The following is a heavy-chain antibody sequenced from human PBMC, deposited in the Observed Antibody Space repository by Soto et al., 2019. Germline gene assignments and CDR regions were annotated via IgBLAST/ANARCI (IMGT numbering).Heavy chain of an antibody. V-gene: IGHV3-23*01. Sequence: PGGSLRLSCAASGFTFSSYAMSWVRQAPGKGLEWVSAISGSGGSTYYADSVKGRFTISRDNSKNTLYLQMNSLRAEDTAVYYCAKAITSWWLRSDYYYYGMDVWGQGTTVTVSS. CDR2: ISGSGGST. CDR3: AKAITSWWLRSDYYYYGMDV. D-gene: IGHD5-12*01. CDR1: GFTFSSYA. J-gene: IGHJ6*02.